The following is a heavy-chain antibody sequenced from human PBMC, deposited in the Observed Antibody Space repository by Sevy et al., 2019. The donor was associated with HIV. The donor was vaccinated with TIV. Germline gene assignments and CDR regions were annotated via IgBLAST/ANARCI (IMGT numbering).Heavy chain of an antibody. J-gene: IGHJ6*02. CDR2: IRSKVYGGTT. Sequence: GGSLRLSCTASGFTFGDYAMSWVRQAPGKGLEWVGFIRSKVYGGTTEYAASVKGRFTISRDDSKSIAYLQMNSLKTEDTAVYYCTTPTAGIAAAGYYYGMDVWGQGTTVTVSS. CDR3: TTPTAGIAAAGYYYGMDV. V-gene: IGHV3-49*04. D-gene: IGHD6-13*01. CDR1: GFTFGDYA.